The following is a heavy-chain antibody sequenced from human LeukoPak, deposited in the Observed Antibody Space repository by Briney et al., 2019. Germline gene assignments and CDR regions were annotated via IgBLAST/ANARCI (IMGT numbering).Heavy chain of an antibody. D-gene: IGHD3-22*01. CDR3: AKAGGPYYYDSSGYPAFDY. CDR1: GFTFSSYG. Sequence: PGGSLRLSCAASGFTFSSYGMHWVRQAPGKGLEWVAFIRHDGSNKYYADSVKGRFTISRDNSKNTLYLQMNSLRDEDTAVYYCAKAGGPYYYDSSGYPAFDYWGQGTLVTVSS. V-gene: IGHV3-30*02. CDR2: IRHDGSNK. J-gene: IGHJ4*02.